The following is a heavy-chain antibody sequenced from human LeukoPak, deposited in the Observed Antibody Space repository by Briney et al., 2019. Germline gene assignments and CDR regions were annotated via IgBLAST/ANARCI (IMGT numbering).Heavy chain of an antibody. CDR1: GFTFSSYA. CDR3: AKVPYSDYGSGRPPFMDV. J-gene: IGHJ6*02. D-gene: IGHD3-10*01. Sequence: GGSLRLSCAASGFTFSSYAMSWVRQAPGKGLEWVSTITAGGETTYYADSVKGRFTISRDNSKNTPFLLMNSLRAEDTAIHYCAKVPYSDYGSGRPPFMDVWGQGTTVAVSS. CDR2: ITAGGETT. V-gene: IGHV3-23*01.